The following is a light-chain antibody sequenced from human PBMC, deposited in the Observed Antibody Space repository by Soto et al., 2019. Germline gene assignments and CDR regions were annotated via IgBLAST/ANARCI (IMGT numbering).Light chain of an antibody. Sequence: QAVVTQEPSLTVSPGGTVTLTCASTTGPVTSDYYPNWFQQKPGQAPRALIYSTTKKHSWTPTRFSGSLLGGKAALTLSGVPPEDEADYYCLLYYGAAVVFGGGTKLTVL. CDR3: LLYYGAAVV. J-gene: IGLJ2*01. CDR2: STT. V-gene: IGLV7-43*01. CDR1: TGPVTSDYY.